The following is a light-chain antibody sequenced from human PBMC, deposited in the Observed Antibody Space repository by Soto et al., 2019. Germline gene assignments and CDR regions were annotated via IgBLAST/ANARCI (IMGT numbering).Light chain of an antibody. Sequence: QSALTQPRSASGSPGQSITISCTGTSSDVGGYNYVSWYQQHPANAPKLIIFDVSKRPSGGPNRFSGSKSGNTASLTISGLRAEDEADYYCCSYVGRNTYVFGTGTKVTVL. CDR1: SSDVGGYNY. J-gene: IGLJ1*01. V-gene: IGLV2-11*01. CDR2: DVS. CDR3: CSYVGRNTYV.